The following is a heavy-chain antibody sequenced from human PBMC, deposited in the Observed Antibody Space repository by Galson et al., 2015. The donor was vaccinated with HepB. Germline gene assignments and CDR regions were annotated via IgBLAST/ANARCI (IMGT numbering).Heavy chain of an antibody. V-gene: IGHV3-30*02. CDR3: AKDLIAVAGTSSFVFDY. Sequence: SLRLSCAASGFTFSSYGMHWVRQAPGKGLEWVAFIRYDGSNKYYADSVKGRFTISRDNSKNTLYLQMNSLRAEDTAVYYCAKDLIAVAGTSSFVFDYWGQGTLVTVSS. D-gene: IGHD6-19*01. CDR1: GFTFSSYG. CDR2: IRYDGSNK. J-gene: IGHJ4*02.